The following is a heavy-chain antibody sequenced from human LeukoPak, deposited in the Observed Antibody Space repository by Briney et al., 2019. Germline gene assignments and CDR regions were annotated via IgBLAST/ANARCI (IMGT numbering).Heavy chain of an antibody. D-gene: IGHD3-9*01. Sequence: ASVKVSCKASGDTIRGFAINWVRQAPGEGFEWMGRINTMSGTTNYTQRLQGRVTMTTDDSTTTAFMELSRLTAEDTALYYCTRGDDFLAAYNYMDVWGKGTSVIVSS. CDR1: GDTIRGFA. J-gene: IGHJ6*04. CDR2: INTMSGTT. V-gene: IGHV1-69*05. CDR3: TRGDDFLAAYNYMDV.